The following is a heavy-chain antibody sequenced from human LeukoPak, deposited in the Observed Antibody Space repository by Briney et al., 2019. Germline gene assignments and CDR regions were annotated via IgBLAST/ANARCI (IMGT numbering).Heavy chain of an antibody. Sequence: SETLSLTCTVSGGSISSSSYYWGWIRQPPGKGLEWIGSIYYSGSTYYSPSLKSRVTISVDTSKNQFSLKLSSVTAADTAVYYCARVAGSGSYLYYYYGMDVWGQGTTVTVSS. CDR1: GGSISSSSYY. J-gene: IGHJ6*02. CDR2: IYYSGST. CDR3: ARVAGSGSYLYYYYGMDV. D-gene: IGHD1-26*01. V-gene: IGHV4-39*07.